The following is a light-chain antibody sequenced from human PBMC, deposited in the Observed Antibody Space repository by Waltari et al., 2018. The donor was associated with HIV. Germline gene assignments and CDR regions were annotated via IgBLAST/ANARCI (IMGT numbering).Light chain of an antibody. CDR3: AAWDVSLRGAYV. Sequence: QSVLTQPPSASGTPGQRVTISCSGARSDIGSNYVYRYQQLPGTAPKLLIYRNNQRPSGVPDRFSASKSGTSASLAISGLRSEDEADYYCAAWDVSLRGAYVFGTGTKVAVL. CDR1: RSDIGSNY. V-gene: IGLV1-47*01. CDR2: RNN. J-gene: IGLJ1*01.